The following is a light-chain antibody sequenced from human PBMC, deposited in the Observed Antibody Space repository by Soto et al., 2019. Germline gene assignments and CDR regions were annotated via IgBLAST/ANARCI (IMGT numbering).Light chain of an antibody. CDR3: QQANGFPVA. CDR1: QGVSGW. CDR2: SVS. V-gene: IGKV1-12*01. Sequence: DLQMTQSPSSVSASVGDRVTITCRASQGVSGWLAWYQQKPGKAPKLLIYSVSSLQSGVPARFSGSGSGTDFALTISSLQPDDFATYYCQQANGFPVAFGGGTRVEIQ. J-gene: IGKJ4*01.